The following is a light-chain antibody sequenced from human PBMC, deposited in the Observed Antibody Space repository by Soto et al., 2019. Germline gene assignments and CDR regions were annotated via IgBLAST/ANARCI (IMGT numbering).Light chain of an antibody. Sequence: DIQMTQSPSSLSASLGDRVSITCRASQSIGTDLNWYQQKPGKAPKLLISGASTLQGGVPSRFSGSVSGTELTLTINSLQPGELATYFCQQTYSTPWTFAQGTKVDI. CDR2: GAS. J-gene: IGKJ1*01. CDR1: QSIGTD. CDR3: QQTYSTPWT. V-gene: IGKV1-39*01.